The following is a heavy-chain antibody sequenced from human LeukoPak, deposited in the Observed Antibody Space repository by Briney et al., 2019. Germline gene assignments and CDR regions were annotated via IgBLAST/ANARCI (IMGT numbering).Heavy chain of an antibody. V-gene: IGHV1-69*06. CDR1: GGTFSSYA. CDR2: SIPIFGTT. Sequence: SVKVSCKASGGTFSSYAISWVRQAPGQGLEWMGGSIPIFGTTNYAQKFQDRVTITADKSTSTAYMELSSLRSKDTAVYYCARVVGLTGYSSSWYSGYYYYMDVWGKGTTVTVSS. D-gene: IGHD6-13*01. CDR3: ARVVGLTGYSSSWYSGYYYYMDV. J-gene: IGHJ6*03.